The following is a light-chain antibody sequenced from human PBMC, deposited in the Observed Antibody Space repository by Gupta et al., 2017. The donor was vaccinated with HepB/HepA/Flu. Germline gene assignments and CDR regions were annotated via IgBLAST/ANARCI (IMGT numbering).Light chain of an antibody. CDR1: KLGDKF. V-gene: IGLV3-1*01. J-gene: IGLJ1*01. CDR3: QAWDSTTGV. Sequence: SYDLTQPPSVSVSPGQTASITCSGDKLGDKFTCWYQQKPGQSPVLVIYQDYKRPSGIPERFSGSNSGNTATLTISGTQPMDQADYYCQAWDSTTGVFGTASKVRVL. CDR2: QDY.